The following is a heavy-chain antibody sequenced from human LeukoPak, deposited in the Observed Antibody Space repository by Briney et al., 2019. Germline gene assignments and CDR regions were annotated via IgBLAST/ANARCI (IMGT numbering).Heavy chain of an antibody. CDR2: INGDGRII. Sequence: GGSLRLSCAASGFTFSSNWMHWVRQAPGKGLVWISRINGDGRIIGHAESVKGRFTISRNNADNTLHLQMNSLRAEDTAVYHCVREVGAPGSFQHWGQGAPVTVSS. CDR1: GFTFSSNW. CDR3: VREVGAPGSFQH. V-gene: IGHV3-74*01. J-gene: IGHJ1*01. D-gene: IGHD1-26*01.